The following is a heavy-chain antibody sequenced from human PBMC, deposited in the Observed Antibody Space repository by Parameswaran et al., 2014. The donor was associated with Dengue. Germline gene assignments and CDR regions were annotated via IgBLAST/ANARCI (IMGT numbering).Heavy chain of an antibody. CDR3: AKDRGFTMIVVVLDY. D-gene: IGHD3-22*01. CDR2: ISYDGSNK. V-gene: IGHV3-30*18. Sequence: VRQMPGKGLEWVAVISYDGSNKYYADSVKGRFTISRDNSKNTLYLQMNSLRAEDTAVYYCAKDRGFTMIVVVLDYWGQGTLVTVSS. J-gene: IGHJ4*02.